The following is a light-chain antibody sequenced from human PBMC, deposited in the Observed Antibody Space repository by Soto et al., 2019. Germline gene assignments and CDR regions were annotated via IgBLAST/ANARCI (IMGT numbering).Light chain of an antibody. Sequence: IVLTQSPDTLSLSPGAIATLSCRASQSIRSERLAWYQQKPGQAPRLVIFDASNRASGMTERFSGSGSGTDFTLTIARLEPEDFAVYYCQEYDGAPITVGLGTRLEIK. CDR2: DAS. CDR3: QEYDGAPIT. V-gene: IGKV3-20*01. J-gene: IGKJ5*01. CDR1: QSIRSER.